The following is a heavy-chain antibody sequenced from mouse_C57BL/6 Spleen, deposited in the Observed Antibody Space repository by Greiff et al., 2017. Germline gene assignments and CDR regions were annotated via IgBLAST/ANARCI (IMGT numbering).Heavy chain of an antibody. V-gene: IGHV1-15*01. CDR2: IDPETGGT. J-gene: IGHJ2*01. Sequence: QVQLQQSGAELVRPGASVTLSCKASGYTFTDYEMHWVKQTPVHGLEWIGAIDPETGGTAYNQKFKGKAILTADKSSSTAYMELRSLTSEDSAVYYCTRGLFTTVNYWGQGTTLTVS. CDR3: TRGLFTTVNY. CDR1: GYTFTDYE. D-gene: IGHD1-1*01.